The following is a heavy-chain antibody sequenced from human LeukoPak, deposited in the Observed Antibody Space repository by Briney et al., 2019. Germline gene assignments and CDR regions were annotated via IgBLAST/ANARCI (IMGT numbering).Heavy chain of an antibody. J-gene: IGHJ5*02. D-gene: IGHD6-19*01. Sequence: PGGSLRLSCAASGFTFSSYSMSWVRQAPGKGLEWVSSISSSSSYIYYADSVKGRFTISRDNAKNSLYLQMNSLRAEDTAVYYCARDRTPYSSGWYGDWWFDPWGQGTLVTVSS. CDR3: ARDRTPYSSGWYGDWWFDP. V-gene: IGHV3-21*01. CDR1: GFTFSSYS. CDR2: ISSSSSYI.